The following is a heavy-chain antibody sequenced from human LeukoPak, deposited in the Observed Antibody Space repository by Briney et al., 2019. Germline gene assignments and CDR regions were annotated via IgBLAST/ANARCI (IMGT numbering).Heavy chain of an antibody. CDR3: ARGLRVRGVNNAFDI. CDR1: GGSFSGYY. CDR2: INHSGST. V-gene: IGHV4-34*01. J-gene: IGHJ3*02. D-gene: IGHD3-10*01. Sequence: SETLSLTCAVYGGSFSGYYWSWIRQPPGKGLEWIGEINHSGSTNYNPSLKSRVTISVDTPKNQFSLKLSSVTAADTAVYYCARGLRVRGVNNAFDIWGQGTMVTVSS.